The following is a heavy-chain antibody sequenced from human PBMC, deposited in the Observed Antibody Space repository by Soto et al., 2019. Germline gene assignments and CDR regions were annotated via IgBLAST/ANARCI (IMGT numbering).Heavy chain of an antibody. D-gene: IGHD4-4*01. J-gene: IGHJ6*02. V-gene: IGHV3-11*06. CDR2: ISSSSSYI. CDR1: GFTFSDYY. Sequence: GGSLRLSCAASGFTFSDYYMSWIRQAPGKGLEWVSSISSSSSYIYYADSVKGRSAISRDNAKNSLYLQMNSLRAEDTAVYYCARLAVTRLYYYGMDVWGQGTTVTVSS. CDR3: ARLAVTRLYYYGMDV.